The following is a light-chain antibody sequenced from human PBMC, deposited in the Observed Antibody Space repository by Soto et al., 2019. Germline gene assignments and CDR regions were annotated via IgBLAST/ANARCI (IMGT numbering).Light chain of an antibody. CDR1: QSVSSN. CDR2: GAS. Sequence: EIVMTQSPATLSVSPGERATLSCRASQSVSSNLAWYQQKPGQAPRLLIYGASTRATGIPARFSGSGSGTEFSLTISSLQSEVFAVYYCQQYNNWRPYTFGQGTKLEIK. J-gene: IGKJ2*01. V-gene: IGKV3-15*01. CDR3: QQYNNWRPYT.